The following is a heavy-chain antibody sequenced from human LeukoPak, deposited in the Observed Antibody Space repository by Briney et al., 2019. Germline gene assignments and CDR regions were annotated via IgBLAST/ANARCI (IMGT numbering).Heavy chain of an antibody. CDR1: GGSISNYY. J-gene: IGHJ6*03. Sequence: SETLFLTCTVSGGSISNYYWSWIRQPPGKELEWIGYIYYSGSTNYNPSLKSRVTISVDTSKNQFSLKLSSVTAADTAVYYCARIGLGYYDSSGYRGTHYYMDVWGKGTTVTISS. CDR2: IYYSGST. D-gene: IGHD3-22*01. CDR3: ARIGLGYYDSSGYRGTHYYMDV. V-gene: IGHV4-59*01.